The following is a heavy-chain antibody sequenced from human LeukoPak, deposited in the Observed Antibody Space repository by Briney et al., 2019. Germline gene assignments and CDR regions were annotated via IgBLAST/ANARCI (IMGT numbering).Heavy chain of an antibody. J-gene: IGHJ4*02. CDR1: GFTVSSNY. V-gene: IGHV3-66*01. Sequence: PGGSLRLSCVASGFTVSSNYMSWVRQAPGKGLEWVSVIYSGDNTYYVDSVKGRFTISRDSSKNTLYLQMNSLRAEDTAAYYCARDYYDILTANRQTKSSYFDYWGQGTLVTVSS. CDR2: IYSGDNT. CDR3: ARDYYDILTANRQTKSSYFDY. D-gene: IGHD3-9*01.